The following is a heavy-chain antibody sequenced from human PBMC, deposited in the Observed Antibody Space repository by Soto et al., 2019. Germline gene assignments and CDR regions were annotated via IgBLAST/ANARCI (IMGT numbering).Heavy chain of an antibody. V-gene: IGHV3-23*01. CDR2: ISGSGGST. Sequence: GGSLRLSCAASGFTFSSYAMSWVRQAPGKGLEWVSAISGSGGSTYYADSVKGRFTISRDNSKNTLYLQMNSLRAEDTAVYYCAKDPGYCSGGSCYAEYFQHWGQGTLGTVAS. CDR1: GFTFSSYA. D-gene: IGHD2-15*01. J-gene: IGHJ1*01. CDR3: AKDPGYCSGGSCYAEYFQH.